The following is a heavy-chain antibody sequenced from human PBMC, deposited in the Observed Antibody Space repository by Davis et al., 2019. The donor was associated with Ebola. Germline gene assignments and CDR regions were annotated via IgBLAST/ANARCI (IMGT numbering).Heavy chain of an antibody. V-gene: IGHV4-59*12. CDR1: GGSISSYY. CDR3: ARPRSSGWYNGAFDI. CDR2: IYYSGST. D-gene: IGHD6-19*01. Sequence: SETLSLTCTVSGGSISSYYWSWIRQPPGKGLEWIGYIYYSGSTYYNPSLKSRVTISVDTSKNQFSLKLSSVTAADTAVYYCARPRSSGWYNGAFDIWGQGTMVTVSS. J-gene: IGHJ3*02.